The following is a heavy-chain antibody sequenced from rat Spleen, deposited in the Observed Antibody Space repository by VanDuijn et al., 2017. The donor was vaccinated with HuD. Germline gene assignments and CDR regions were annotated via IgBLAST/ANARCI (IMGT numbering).Heavy chain of an antibody. J-gene: IGHJ4*01. D-gene: IGHD1-7*01. V-gene: IGHV5-31*01. CDR1: GFTFNNYW. Sequence: EVQLVESGGGLVQPGRSLKLSCVASGFTFNNYWMTWIRQAPGKGLEWVASITNTGGSTYYPDSVKGRFTISRDNAKSTLYLQMNSLRSEDTATYYCTRVSILYYVMDAWGQGASVTVSS. CDR2: ITNTGGST. CDR3: TRVSILYYVMDA.